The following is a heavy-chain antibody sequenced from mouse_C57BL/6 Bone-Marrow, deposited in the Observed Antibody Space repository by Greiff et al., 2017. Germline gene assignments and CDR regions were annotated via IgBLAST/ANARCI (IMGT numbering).Heavy chain of an antibody. Sequence: VQLKESGAELVKPGASVKMSCKASGYTFTSYWITWVKQRPGQGLEWIGAIYPGSGSTNYNEKFKSKATLTVDTSSSTAYMQLSSLTSEDSAVYYGARRGYYGSSRFDYWGQGTTLTVSS. CDR3: ARRGYYGSSRFDY. D-gene: IGHD1-1*01. CDR1: GYTFTSYW. J-gene: IGHJ2*01. V-gene: IGHV1-55*01. CDR2: IYPGSGST.